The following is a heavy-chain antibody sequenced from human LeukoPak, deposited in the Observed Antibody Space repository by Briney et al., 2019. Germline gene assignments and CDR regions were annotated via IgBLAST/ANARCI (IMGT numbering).Heavy chain of an antibody. CDR1: GGSFIGYY. J-gene: IGHJ3*02. D-gene: IGHD3-10*01. V-gene: IGHV4-34*12. CDR2: IFYSGST. CDR3: AKSNGYGLVDI. Sequence: SETLSLTCAVYGGSFIGYYWSWIRQPPGKGLEWIGNIFYSGSTYYSPSLKSRVTISLDTSRNQFSLKLNSVTAADTAVYYCAKSNGYGLVDIWGQGTMVTVSS.